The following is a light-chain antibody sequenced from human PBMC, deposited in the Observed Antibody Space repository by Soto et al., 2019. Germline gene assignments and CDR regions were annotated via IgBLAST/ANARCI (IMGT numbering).Light chain of an antibody. CDR2: EVS. J-gene: IGLJ2*01. V-gene: IGLV2-14*01. CDR3: SSFAGSRVLV. CDR1: SSDVGAYNY. Sequence: QSALTHPASVSGSPGQSITISCTGTSSDVGAYNYVSWYQQHPGKPPKLIIYEVSDRPTGVYNRFSGSKSGNTASLTISGLQAEDDAVYYCSSFAGSRVLVLGGGTKLTVL.